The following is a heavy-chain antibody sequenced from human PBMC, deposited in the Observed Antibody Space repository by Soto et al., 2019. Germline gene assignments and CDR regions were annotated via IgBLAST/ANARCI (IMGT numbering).Heavy chain of an antibody. Sequence: PGGSLRLSCAASGFSFDDYAIHWVRQALGKGLEWVSGINWNSGSIGYADSVKGRFTISRDNAKTSLYLQMNSLRVEDTALYYCAKDRGSVRYAANYHYYSMDGWGQGTTVTVSS. CDR1: GFSFDDYA. J-gene: IGHJ6*02. V-gene: IGHV3-9*01. D-gene: IGHD3-10*01. CDR3: AKDRGSVRYAANYHYYSMDG. CDR2: INWNSGSI.